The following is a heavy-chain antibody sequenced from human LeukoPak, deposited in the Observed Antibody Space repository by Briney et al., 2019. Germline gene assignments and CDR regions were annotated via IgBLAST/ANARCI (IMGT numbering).Heavy chain of an antibody. CDR3: ARDPDYGSGSFDY. V-gene: IGHV3-66*01. CDR2: IYSGGST. Sequence: GGSLRLSCAASGCTVSSNYMSWVRQAPGKGLEWISVIYSGGSTYYADSVKGRFTISRDTSKNTLYLQMNTLRAEDTAVYYCARDPDYGSGSFDYWGQGTLVTVSS. CDR1: GCTVSSNY. J-gene: IGHJ4*02. D-gene: IGHD3-10*01.